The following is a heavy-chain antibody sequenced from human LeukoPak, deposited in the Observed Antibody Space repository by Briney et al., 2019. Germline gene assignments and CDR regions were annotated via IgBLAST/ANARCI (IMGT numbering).Heavy chain of an antibody. CDR3: ARGGTWSGYCSGGSCYNFDY. CDR2: INHSGST. V-gene: IGHV4-34*01. J-gene: IGHJ4*02. D-gene: IGHD2-15*01. Sequence: PSETLSLTCAVYGGSFRGYYWSWIRQPPGKGLEWIGEINHSGSTNYNPSLKSRVTISVDTSKNQFSLKLSSVTAADTAVYYCARGGTWSGYCSGGSCYNFDYWGQGTLVTVSS. CDR1: GGSFRGYY.